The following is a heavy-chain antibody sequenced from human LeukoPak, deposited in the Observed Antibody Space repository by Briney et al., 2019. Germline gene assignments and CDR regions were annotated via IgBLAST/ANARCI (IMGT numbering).Heavy chain of an antibody. J-gene: IGHJ5*01. Sequence: GRSLRLSCAAYGFTFSDYGIHWVRQAPGKGLEWVAVIWSDGTNKYYGDSVKGRFTSARDNSKNTLYLQMNSLRAEDTAVYYCAKDRGSYSTTADSWGQGTLGTVSS. V-gene: IGHV3-33*06. D-gene: IGHD1-26*01. CDR3: AKDRGSYSTTADS. CDR2: IWSDGTNK. CDR1: GFTFSDYG.